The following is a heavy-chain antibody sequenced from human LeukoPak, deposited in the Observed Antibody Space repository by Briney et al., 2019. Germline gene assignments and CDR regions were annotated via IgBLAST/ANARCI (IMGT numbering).Heavy chain of an antibody. V-gene: IGHV3-74*01. D-gene: IGHD1-26*01. CDR1: GFTFSSYW. CDR3: ARVDGRYYYYYGMDV. Sequence: PGGSLRLSCVASGFTFSSYWMHWVRQDPRKGLVWVSRINGDGRNINYADSVRGRFTISRDNAKNTLYLQMNSLRAEDTAVYYCARVDGRYYYYYGMDVWGQGTTVTVSS. CDR2: INGDGRNI. J-gene: IGHJ6*02.